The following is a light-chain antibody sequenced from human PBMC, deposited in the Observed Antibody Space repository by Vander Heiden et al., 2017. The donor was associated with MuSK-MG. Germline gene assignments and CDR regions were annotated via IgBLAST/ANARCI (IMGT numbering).Light chain of an antibody. CDR1: SGSVSTSYY. CDR2: STN. J-gene: IGLJ2*01. V-gene: IGLV8-61*01. CDR3: VLYMGSGMVV. Sequence: QTVVTQEPSFSVSPGGTVTLTCGLSSGSVSTSYYPSWYQQTPGQAPRTLIYSTNTRSSGVPDRFSGSILGNKAALTITGAQADDESDDYCVLYMGSGMVVFGGGTKLTVL.